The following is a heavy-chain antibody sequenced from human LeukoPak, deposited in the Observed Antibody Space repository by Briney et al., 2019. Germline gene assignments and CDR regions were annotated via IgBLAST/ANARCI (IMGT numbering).Heavy chain of an antibody. D-gene: IGHD6-13*01. CDR2: INWDGGNT. J-gene: IGHJ4*02. CDR1: GLTFYDYG. V-gene: IGHV3-20*04. Sequence: GGSLRLSCTDFGLTFYDYGMSWVRQVPGKGREWVCGINWDGGNTHCADSVKGRFDISRDNAKNSLFLQMSSLRAEDTALYYCARDVSSNWYSFNFWGQGTQVTVTS. CDR3: ARDVSSNWYSFNF.